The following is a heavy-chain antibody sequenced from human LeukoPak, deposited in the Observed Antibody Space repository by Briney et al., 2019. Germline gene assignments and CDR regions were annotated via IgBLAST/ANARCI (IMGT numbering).Heavy chain of an antibody. CDR2: ISSSGNT. CDR3: VKGRISEDGLDF. CDR1: GFPFSRSA. J-gene: IGHJ4*02. Sequence: GGSLRLSCAASGFPFSRSAMTWVRQTPGKGLDWVSSISSSGNTDYADSVKGRFTISRDNSKNMLYLQMNSLRAEDTAVYYCVKGRISEDGLDFWGQGTLVTVSS. D-gene: IGHD6-13*01. V-gene: IGHV3-23*01.